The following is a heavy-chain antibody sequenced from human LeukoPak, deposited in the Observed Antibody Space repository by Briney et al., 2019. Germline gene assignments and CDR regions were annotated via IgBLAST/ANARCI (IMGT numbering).Heavy chain of an antibody. CDR1: GFTFSSYA. Sequence: GGSLRLSCAASGFTFSSYAMSWVRQAPGKGLEWVSAISGSGGSTYYADSVKGRFTISRDNSKNTLYLQMNSLRAEDTAVYYCARDRGDGYFFYWGQGTLATVSS. D-gene: IGHD3-10*01. CDR3: ARDRGDGYFFY. J-gene: IGHJ4*02. V-gene: IGHV3-23*01. CDR2: ISGSGGST.